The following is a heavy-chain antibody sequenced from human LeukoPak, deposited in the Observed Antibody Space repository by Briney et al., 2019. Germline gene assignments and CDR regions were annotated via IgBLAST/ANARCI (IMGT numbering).Heavy chain of an antibody. CDR2: ISSSGSNI. Sequence: PGGSLRLSCAASGFTFSAYSMSWVRQAPGKGLEWVSYISSSGSNIHYADSVKGRFTISRDTGKNSLYLQMSSLRAEDTAVYYCARLASGSYPNYFDYWGQGLLVTVSS. CDR1: GFTFSAYS. D-gene: IGHD1-26*01. V-gene: IGHV3-48*01. J-gene: IGHJ4*02. CDR3: ARLASGSYPNYFDY.